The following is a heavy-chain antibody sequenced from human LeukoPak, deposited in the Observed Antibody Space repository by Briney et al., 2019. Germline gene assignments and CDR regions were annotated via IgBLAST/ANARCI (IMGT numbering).Heavy chain of an antibody. V-gene: IGHV3-23*01. CDR1: GFTFGSSA. D-gene: IGHD6-13*01. Sequence: GGSLRLSCAAPGFTFGSSAMSWVRQAPGKGPEWVSTFSRSGPDTYYADSVKGRFTIFRDNSKNTLYLQMNSLRAEDTAVYYCAKGSLGSWYYFDYWGRGTLVTVSS. CDR2: FSRSGPDT. J-gene: IGHJ4*02. CDR3: AKGSLGSWYYFDY.